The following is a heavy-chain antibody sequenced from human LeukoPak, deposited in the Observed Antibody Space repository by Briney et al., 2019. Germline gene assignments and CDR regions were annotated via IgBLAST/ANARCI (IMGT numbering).Heavy chain of an antibody. CDR2: INPNSGGT. V-gene: IGHV1-2*02. Sequence: ASVKVSCKASGYTFIGYYIHWVRQAPGQGLEWMGWINPNSGGTNYAQKFQGRVTMTRDTSISTAYMDLSSLSSDDTAVYYCARLSSYYMDVWGKGTTVTVSS. D-gene: IGHD2-2*01. CDR3: ARLSSYYMDV. CDR1: GYTFIGYY. J-gene: IGHJ6*03.